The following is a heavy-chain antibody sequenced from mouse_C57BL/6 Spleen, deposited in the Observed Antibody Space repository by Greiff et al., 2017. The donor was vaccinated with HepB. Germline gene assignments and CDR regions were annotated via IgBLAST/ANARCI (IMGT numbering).Heavy chain of an antibody. CDR1: GYTFTSYW. CDR3: ARDGYYVGLYAMDY. V-gene: IGHV1-52*01. J-gene: IGHJ4*01. Sequence: QVQLQQPGAEPVRPGSSVKLSCKASGYTFTSYWMHWVKQRPIQGLEWIGNIDPSDSETHYNQKFKDKATLTVDKSSSTAYMQLSSLTSEDSAVYYCARDGYYVGLYAMDYWGQGTSVTVSS. CDR2: IDPSDSET. D-gene: IGHD2-3*01.